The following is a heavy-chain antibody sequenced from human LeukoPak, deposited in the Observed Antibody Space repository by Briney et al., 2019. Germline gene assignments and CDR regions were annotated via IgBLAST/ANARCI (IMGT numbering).Heavy chain of an antibody. CDR1: GFTFDDYA. Sequence: GGSLRLSCAASGFTFDDYAMHWVRQAPGKGLEWVSGISWNSGSIGYADSVKGRFTISRDNSKNTLYLQMNSLRAEDTAVYYCARGDGLLPAAIVDYWGQGTLVTVSS. V-gene: IGHV3-9*01. J-gene: IGHJ4*02. CDR2: ISWNSGSI. CDR3: ARGDGLLPAAIVDY. D-gene: IGHD2-2*02.